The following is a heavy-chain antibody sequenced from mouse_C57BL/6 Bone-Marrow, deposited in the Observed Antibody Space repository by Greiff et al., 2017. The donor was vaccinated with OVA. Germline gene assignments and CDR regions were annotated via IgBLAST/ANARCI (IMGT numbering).Heavy chain of an antibody. Sequence: QVQLKESGPGLVQPSQSLSITCTVSGFSLTSYGVHWVRQSPGKGLEWLGVIWSGGSTDYNAAFISRLSISKDNSKSQVFFKMNSLQADDTAIYYCARKMITTEGPNYYAMDYWGQGTSVTVSS. CDR1: GFSLTSYG. CDR2: IWSGGST. D-gene: IGHD2-4*01. CDR3: ARKMITTEGPNYYAMDY. V-gene: IGHV2-2*01. J-gene: IGHJ4*01.